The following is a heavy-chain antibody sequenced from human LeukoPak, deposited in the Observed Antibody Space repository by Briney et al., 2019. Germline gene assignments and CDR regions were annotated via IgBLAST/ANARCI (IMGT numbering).Heavy chain of an antibody. CDR1: GGSISSYY. CDR2: IYYSGST. CDR3: ARDSDGSYRFDY. D-gene: IGHD1-26*01. V-gene: IGHV4-59*12. Sequence: SSETLSLTCTVSGGSISSYYWSWIRQTPGKGLEWIGYIYYSGSTNYNPSLKSRVTMSVDTSKNQFSLKLSSVTAADTAVYYCARDSDGSYRFDYWGQGTLVTVSS. J-gene: IGHJ4*02.